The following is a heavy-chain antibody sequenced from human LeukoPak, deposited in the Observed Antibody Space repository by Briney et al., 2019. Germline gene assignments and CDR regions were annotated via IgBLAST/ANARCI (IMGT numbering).Heavy chain of an antibody. CDR2: ISSSGSTI. V-gene: IGHV3-48*03. Sequence: GGSLRLSCAASGFTFSSYEMNWVRQAPGKGLEWVSCISSSGSTIYYADSVKGRFTISRDNAKNSLYLQMNSLRAEDTAVYYCARSDDSSGYYYPPFDPWGQGTLVTVSS. D-gene: IGHD3-22*01. CDR1: GFTFSSYE. CDR3: ARSDDSSGYYYPPFDP. J-gene: IGHJ5*02.